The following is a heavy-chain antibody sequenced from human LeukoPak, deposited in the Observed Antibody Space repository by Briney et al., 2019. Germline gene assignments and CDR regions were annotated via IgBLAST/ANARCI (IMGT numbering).Heavy chain of an antibody. J-gene: IGHJ4*02. CDR3: ARDVKRGNFDH. CDR2: IKQDGSEK. Sequence: GGSLRLSCEASGFTFSTYWMAWVRQAPGKGLEWVANIKQDGSEKSYAESVKGRFTISRDNAKNSMYLQMNSLRGEDTAVYYCARDVKRGNFDHWGQGTLVIVSS. CDR1: GFTFSTYW. V-gene: IGHV3-7*01.